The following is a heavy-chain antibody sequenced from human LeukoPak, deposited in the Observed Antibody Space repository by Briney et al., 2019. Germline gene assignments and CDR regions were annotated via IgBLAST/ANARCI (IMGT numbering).Heavy chain of an antibody. V-gene: IGHV1-18*01. J-gene: IGHJ4*02. CDR2: ISAYNGNT. Sequence: ASVKVSCKASGYTFTSYGISWVRQAPGQGLEWMGWISAYNGNTNYAQKLQGRVTMTTDTSTSTAYMELRSLRSDDTAVYYCATATLVGATGYFDYWGQGTLVTVSS. CDR3: ATATLVGATGYFDY. CDR1: GYTFTSYG. D-gene: IGHD1-26*01.